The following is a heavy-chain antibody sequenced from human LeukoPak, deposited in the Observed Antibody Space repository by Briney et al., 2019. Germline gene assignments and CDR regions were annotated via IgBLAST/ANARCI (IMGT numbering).Heavy chain of an antibody. V-gene: IGHV4-61*03. Sequence: PSETLSLTCTVSGGSVSSGSYYWSWIRQPPGKGLEWIGYIYYSGSTNYNPSLKSRVTISVDTSKNHFSLKLSSVTAADTAVYYCARDSSSSVLAWFDPWGQGTLVTVSS. CDR2: IYYSGST. D-gene: IGHD6-13*01. J-gene: IGHJ5*02. CDR1: GGSVSSGSYY. CDR3: ARDSSSSVLAWFDP.